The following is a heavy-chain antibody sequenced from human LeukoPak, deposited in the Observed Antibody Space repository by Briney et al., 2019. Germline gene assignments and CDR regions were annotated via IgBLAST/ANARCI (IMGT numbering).Heavy chain of an antibody. Sequence: GGSLRLSCAASGFTFSSYAMSWVRQAPGKGLERVSAISGSGGSTYYADSVKGRFTISRDNSKNTLYLQMDSLRAEDTAVYYCAKDFMPTYYDFWSGYSPWYFDYWGQGTLVTVSS. V-gene: IGHV3-23*01. J-gene: IGHJ4*02. CDR2: ISGSGGST. D-gene: IGHD3-3*01. CDR3: AKDFMPTYYDFWSGYSPWYFDY. CDR1: GFTFSSYA.